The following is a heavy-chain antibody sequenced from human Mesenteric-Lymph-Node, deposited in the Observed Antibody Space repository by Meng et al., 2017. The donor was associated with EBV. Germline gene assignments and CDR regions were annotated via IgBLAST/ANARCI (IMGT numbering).Heavy chain of an antibody. J-gene: IGHJ4*02. CDR3: ARPWLGRFDY. CDR1: GGSFSGYY. CDR2: INHSGST. Sequence: QVQRQQWGEGLLKPSETLSLTCAVYGGSFSGYYWSWFRQPPGKGLEWIGEINHSGSTNYNPSLKSRVTISVDTSKNQFSLKLSSVTAADTAVYYCARPWLGRFDYWGQGTLVTVSS. V-gene: IGHV4-34*01. D-gene: IGHD6-19*01.